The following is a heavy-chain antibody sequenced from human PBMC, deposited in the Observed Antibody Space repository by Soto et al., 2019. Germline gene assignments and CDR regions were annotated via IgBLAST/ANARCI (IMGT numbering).Heavy chain of an antibody. J-gene: IGHJ6*02. V-gene: IGHV1-2*02. CDR1: GYTFTGYY. Sequence: ASVKVSCKASGYTFTGYYMHWVRQAPGQGLEWMGWINPNSGGTNYAQKFQGRVTMTRDTSISTAYMELSRLRSDDTALYYCERDAGGYSSSGEYYSYYYCMDVWGQGTTVTVSS. CDR2: INPNSGGT. CDR3: ERDAGGYSSSGEYYSYYYCMDV. D-gene: IGHD6-13*01.